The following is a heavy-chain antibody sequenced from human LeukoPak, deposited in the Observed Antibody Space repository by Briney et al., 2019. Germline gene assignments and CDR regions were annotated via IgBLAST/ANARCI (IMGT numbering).Heavy chain of an antibody. J-gene: IGHJ5*02. CDR2: ISPSGGST. Sequence: GASVKVSCKAFGYTFTSNYMHWVRQAPGQGPEWMGVISPSGGSTTYAQRFQGRVTLTRGMSTSTDYLELSSLRSEDTAVYYCARDNSVRDEAWWFNPWGQGTLVTVSS. D-gene: IGHD5-24*01. CDR1: GYTFTSNY. CDR3: ARDNSVRDEAWWFNP. V-gene: IGHV1-46*01.